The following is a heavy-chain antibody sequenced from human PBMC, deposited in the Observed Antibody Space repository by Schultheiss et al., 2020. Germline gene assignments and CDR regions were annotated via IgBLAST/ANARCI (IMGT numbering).Heavy chain of an antibody. Sequence: SETLSLTCTVSGGSISSSSYYWGWIRQPPGKGLEWIGRVYSGGSTYYNPSLKSRVTISVDTSKNQFSLKLSSVTAADTAVYYCARHDIVVVVAATWFDYWGQGTLVTVAS. CDR3: ARHDIVVVVAATWFDY. J-gene: IGHJ4*02. D-gene: IGHD2-15*01. CDR2: VYSGGST. CDR1: GGSISSSSYY. V-gene: IGHV4-39*01.